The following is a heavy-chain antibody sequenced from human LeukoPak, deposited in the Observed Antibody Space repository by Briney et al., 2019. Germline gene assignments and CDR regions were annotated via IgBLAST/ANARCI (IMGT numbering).Heavy chain of an antibody. CDR3: AKGLLYGSGSYLFDY. V-gene: IGHV3-23*01. Sequence: GSLRLSCAASGFTFSSYAMSWVRQAPGKGLEWVSAISGSGGSTYYADSVKGRFTISRDNSKNTLYLQMNSLRAEDTAVYYCAKGLLYGSGSYLFDYWGQGTLVTVSS. D-gene: IGHD3-10*01. J-gene: IGHJ4*02. CDR1: GFTFSSYA. CDR2: ISGSGGST.